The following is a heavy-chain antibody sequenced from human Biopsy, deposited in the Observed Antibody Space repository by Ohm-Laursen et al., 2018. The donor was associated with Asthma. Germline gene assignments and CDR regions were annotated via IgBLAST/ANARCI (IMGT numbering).Heavy chain of an antibody. CDR3: ARKAGSCISRTCYSLDF. Sequence: SSVKVSCKSLGGTFNTYVIGWVRQAPGQGLEWMGGINADFGTTNCPQKFQDRVTITADDSTSTVYMELSSLRSEDTAVYYCARKAGSCISRTCYSLDFWGQGTLVTVSS. CDR2: INADFGTT. V-gene: IGHV1-69*01. D-gene: IGHD2-2*01. CDR1: GGTFNTYV. J-gene: IGHJ4*02.